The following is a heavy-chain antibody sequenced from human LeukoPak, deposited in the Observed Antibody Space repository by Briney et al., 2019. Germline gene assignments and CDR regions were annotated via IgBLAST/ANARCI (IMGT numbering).Heavy chain of an antibody. D-gene: IGHD6-19*01. V-gene: IGHV3-23*01. J-gene: IGHJ4*01. CDR2: LSGSGITT. CDR1: GFTFSNSA. Sequence: PGGSQRLSCAASGFTFSNSAMSWVRQAPGKGLEWVSTLSGSGITTYYADSVKGRFTISRDNPKSTLYLQMNSLRAEDTAVYYCAKGIYSSGWSYFDYWGHGTLVTVSP. CDR3: AKGIYSSGWSYFDY.